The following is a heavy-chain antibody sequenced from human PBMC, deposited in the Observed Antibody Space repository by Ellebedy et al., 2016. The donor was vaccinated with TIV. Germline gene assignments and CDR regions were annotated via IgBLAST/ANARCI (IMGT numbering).Heavy chain of an antibody. V-gene: IGHV3-21*01. CDR2: ITSSSSNI. CDR3: ASWYDYNWFDP. Sequence: GGSLRLXCAASGFSFRSYTMNWVRQAPGKGLEWVSFITSSSSNIYYADSVKGRFTISRDNAKNSLYLQMNSLRVEDTAVYYCASWYDYNWFDPWGQGSLVTVSS. D-gene: IGHD3-3*01. J-gene: IGHJ5*02. CDR1: GFSFRSYT.